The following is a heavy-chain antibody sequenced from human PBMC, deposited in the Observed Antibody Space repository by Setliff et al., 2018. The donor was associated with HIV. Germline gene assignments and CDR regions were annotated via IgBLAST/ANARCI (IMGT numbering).Heavy chain of an antibody. CDR3: ARGTWIQLSALALFDY. J-gene: IGHJ4*02. CDR2: IYYSGST. CDR1: GSSISSGGYY. Sequence: SSETLSLTCTVSGSSISSGGYYWSWIRQHPGKGLEWIGYIYYSGSTYYNPSLKSRLTMSVYPSKNQFSLKLNSVTAADTAVYYCARGTWIQLSALALFDYWGQGTLVTSPQ. D-gene: IGHD5-18*01. V-gene: IGHV4-31*03.